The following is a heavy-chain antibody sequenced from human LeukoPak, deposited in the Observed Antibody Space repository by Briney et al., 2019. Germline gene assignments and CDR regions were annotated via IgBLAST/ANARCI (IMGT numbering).Heavy chain of an antibody. J-gene: IGHJ6*02. D-gene: IGHD6-13*01. CDR3: ARYSSSLGNYYGMDA. CDR1: GFTFSSYS. Sequence: GGSLRLSCAASGFTFSSYSMNWVRQAPGKGLEWVSAISSSSSYIYYAGSVKGRFTISRDNAKNSLYLQMNSLRAEDTAVYYCARYSSSLGNYYGMDAWGQGTTVTVSS. V-gene: IGHV3-21*01. CDR2: ISSSSSYI.